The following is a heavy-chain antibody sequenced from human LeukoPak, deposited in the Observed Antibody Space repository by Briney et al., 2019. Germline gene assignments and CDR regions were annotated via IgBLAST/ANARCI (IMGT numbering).Heavy chain of an antibody. Sequence: GGSLRLSCAASGFTFSSYGMHWVRQAPGKGLEWVAVISYDGSNKYYADSVKGRFTISRDNSKNTLYLQMNSLRAEDTAVYYCARDTSCSGGSCKIYWGQGALVTVSS. J-gene: IGHJ4*02. V-gene: IGHV3-30*03. D-gene: IGHD2-15*01. CDR2: ISYDGSNK. CDR1: GFTFSSYG. CDR3: ARDTSCSGGSCKIY.